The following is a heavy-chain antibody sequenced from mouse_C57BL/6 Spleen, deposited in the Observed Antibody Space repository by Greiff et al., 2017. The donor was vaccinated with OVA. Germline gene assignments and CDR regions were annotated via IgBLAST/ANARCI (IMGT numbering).Heavy chain of an antibody. D-gene: IGHD2-4*01. CDR1: GYAFSSYW. J-gene: IGHJ2*01. Sequence: QVQLQQSGAELVKPGASVKISCKASGYAFSSYWMNWVKQRPGKGLEWIGQIYPGDGDTNYNGKFKGKATLTADTSSSTAYMQLSSLTSEDSAVYFCAVSTMITMRVVDYWGQGTTLTVSS. CDR2: IYPGDGDT. CDR3: AVSTMITMRVVDY. V-gene: IGHV1-80*01.